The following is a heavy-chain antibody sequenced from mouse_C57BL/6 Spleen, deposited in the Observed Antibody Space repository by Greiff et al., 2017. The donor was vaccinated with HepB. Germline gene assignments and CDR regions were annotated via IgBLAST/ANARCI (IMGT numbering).Heavy chain of an antibody. V-gene: IGHV1-82*01. Sequence: QVQLQQSGPELVKPGASVKISCKASGYAFSSSWMNWVKQRPGKGLEWIGRIYPGDGDTNYNGKFKGKATLTADKSSSPAYMQLSSLTSEDSAVYFCTSSYDDRAMDYWGQGTSVTVSS. CDR3: TSSYDDRAMDY. CDR1: GYAFSSSW. CDR2: IYPGDGDT. J-gene: IGHJ4*01. D-gene: IGHD2-12*01.